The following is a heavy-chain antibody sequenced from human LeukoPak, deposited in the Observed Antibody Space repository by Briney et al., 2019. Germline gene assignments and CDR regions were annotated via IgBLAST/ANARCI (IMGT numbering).Heavy chain of an antibody. V-gene: IGHV4-4*07. CDR2: TYTSGGT. J-gene: IGHJ4*02. CDR3: AGDSRSVAGLDY. Sequence: ASETLSLTCTVSGDSISNYYWSWIRQPAGKGLEWIGRTYTSGGTNYNPSLRSRVTMSVDTSKNQLSLRLSSVTSADTAVYYCAGDSRSVAGLDYWGQGTLVTVSS. D-gene: IGHD6-19*01. CDR1: GDSISNYY.